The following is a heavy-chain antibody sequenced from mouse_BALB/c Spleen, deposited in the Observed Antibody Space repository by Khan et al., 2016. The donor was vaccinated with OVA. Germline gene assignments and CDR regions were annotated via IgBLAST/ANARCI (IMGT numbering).Heavy chain of an antibody. J-gene: IGHJ3*01. CDR2: INPNNGDA. V-gene: IGHV1S81*02. D-gene: IGHD2-2*01. CDR3: TRSGYGSFAY. Sequence: VQLQESGAELVKPGASVKLSCKASGYTFNSYYMYWVKQRPGQGLEWIGEINPNNGDANSNEKFKNKATLTVDKSSNTAFMQLSSLTSEDSAVYYCTRSGYGSFAYWGQGTLVTVSA. CDR1: GYTFNSYY.